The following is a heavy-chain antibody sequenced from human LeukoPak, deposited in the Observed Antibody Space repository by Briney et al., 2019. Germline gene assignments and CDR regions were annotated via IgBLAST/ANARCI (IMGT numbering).Heavy chain of an antibody. D-gene: IGHD6-19*01. CDR3: ARLDASGLDY. V-gene: IGHV3-48*03. Sequence: GSLRLSCAASGFTFSSYEINWVRQAPGKGLEWVSYISGSGRTIYYANSVKGRFTISRDNAKNSLYLQMNSLRADDTAVYYCARLDASGLDYWGQGTLVTVSS. J-gene: IGHJ4*02. CDR1: GFTFSSYE. CDR2: ISGSGRTI.